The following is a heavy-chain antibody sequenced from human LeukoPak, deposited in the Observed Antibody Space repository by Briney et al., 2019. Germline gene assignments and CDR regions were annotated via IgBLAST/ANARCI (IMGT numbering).Heavy chain of an antibody. CDR3: ARADYYDSSGYPY. J-gene: IGHJ4*02. D-gene: IGHD3-22*01. CDR2: MNPNSANT. CDR1: GYTFTSYD. V-gene: IGHV1-8*01. Sequence: VAXXKVSCKASGYTFTSYDINWVRQAPGQGLEWMGWMNPNSANTGYAQKFQGRVTMTRNTSIGTAYMELSSLRSEDTAVYYCARADYYDSSGYPYWGQGTLVTVSS.